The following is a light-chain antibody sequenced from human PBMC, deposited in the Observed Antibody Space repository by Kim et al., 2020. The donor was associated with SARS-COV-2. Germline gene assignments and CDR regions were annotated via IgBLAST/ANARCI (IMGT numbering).Light chain of an antibody. CDR2: SAS. J-gene: IGKJ4*01. Sequence: ASVDDRVTIACRASKGINSHLAWFQQKPAKAPTLLIYSASTLQSGVPSRFSGSGSGTDFTLSISSLQPEDLATYYCQQFNEYPLTFGGGATVDI. V-gene: IGKV1-9*01. CDR1: KGINSH. CDR3: QQFNEYPLT.